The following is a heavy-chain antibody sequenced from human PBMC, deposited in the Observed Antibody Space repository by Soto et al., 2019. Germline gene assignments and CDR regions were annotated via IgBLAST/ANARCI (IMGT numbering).Heavy chain of an antibody. CDR2: MYYSGIT. CDR3: ARHLVHDAFDI. Sequence: PSETLSLTCTVSGGSISSYYWSWIRQSPGKGLEWIGYMYYSGITSHNPSLKSRVTISLDTSKNQFSLKLSSVTAADTAVYYCARHLVHDAFDIWGHGTMVTVSS. J-gene: IGHJ3*02. V-gene: IGHV4-59*08. CDR1: GGSISSYY. D-gene: IGHD3-10*02.